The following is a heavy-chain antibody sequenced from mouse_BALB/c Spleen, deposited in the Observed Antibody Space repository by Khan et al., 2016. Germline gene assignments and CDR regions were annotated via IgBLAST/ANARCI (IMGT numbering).Heavy chain of an antibody. J-gene: IGHJ3*01. Sequence: EVELVESGGGLVKPGGSLKLSCAASGFTFSNYAMSWVRQTPEKRLEWVASISTGGSTYYPDSVKGRFFISRDNVRNILYLQMSSLRSEDTAMYXCAREHYGNFWFAYWGQGTLVTVSA. CDR3: AREHYGNFWFAY. D-gene: IGHD2-1*01. V-gene: IGHV5-6-5*01. CDR2: ISTGGST. CDR1: GFTFSNYA.